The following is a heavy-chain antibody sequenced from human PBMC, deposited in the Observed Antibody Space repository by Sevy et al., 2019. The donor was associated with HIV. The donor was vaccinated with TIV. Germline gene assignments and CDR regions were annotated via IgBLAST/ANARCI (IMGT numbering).Heavy chain of an antibody. D-gene: IGHD5-18*01. CDR1: GFTVNSNY. CDR3: ARGKSGYGYALNY. Sequence: GGSLRLSCAASGFTVNSNYMTWVRQAPGKGLEGVSVIHSDDTTYHDGSVKNRFTISKDNYKNTLYLHMSSLRAEDTAVYYCARGKSGYGYALNYWGQGTLVTVSS. J-gene: IGHJ4*02. CDR2: IHSDDTT. V-gene: IGHV3-66*01.